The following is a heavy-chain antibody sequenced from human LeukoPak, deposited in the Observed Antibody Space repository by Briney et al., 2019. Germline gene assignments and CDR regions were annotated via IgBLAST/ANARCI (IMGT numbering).Heavy chain of an antibody. CDR1: GYTFTSYG. Sequence: GASLKVSCKASGYTFTSYGISWVRQAPGQGLEWMGWISAYNGNTNYAQKLQGRVTMTTDTSTSTAYMELRSLRSDDTAVYYCARVGLEDIVVVPAAIPGYFDYWAREPWSPSPQ. V-gene: IGHV1-18*01. CDR3: ARVGLEDIVVVPAAIPGYFDY. D-gene: IGHD2-2*02. J-gene: IGHJ4*02. CDR2: ISAYNGNT.